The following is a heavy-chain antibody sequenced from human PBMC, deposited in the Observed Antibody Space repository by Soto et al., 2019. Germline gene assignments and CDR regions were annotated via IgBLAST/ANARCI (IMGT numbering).Heavy chain of an antibody. V-gene: IGHV3-48*01. D-gene: IGHD3-22*01. CDR2: ISSSSSTI. CDR3: ARVSSGYYYGFDY. J-gene: IGHJ4*02. CDR1: GFTFSSYS. Sequence: GGSLRLSCAASGFTFSSYSMNWVRQAPGKGLEWVSYISSSSSTIYYADSVKGRFTISRDNAKNSLYLQMNSLRAEDTAVYYCARVSSGYYYGFDYWGQGTLVTVPQ.